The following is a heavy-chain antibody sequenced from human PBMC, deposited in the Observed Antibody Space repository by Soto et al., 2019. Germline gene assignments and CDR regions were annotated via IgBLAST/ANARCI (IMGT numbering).Heavy chain of an antibody. D-gene: IGHD3-10*01. CDR3: ARGEVRAFDI. CDR2: INHSGST. V-gene: IGHV4-34*01. J-gene: IGHJ3*02. CDR1: GGSFSGYY. Sequence: SETLSLTCAVYGGSFSGYYWSWIRQPPGKGLEWIGEINHSGSTNYNPSLKSRVTISVDTSKNQFSLKLSSVTAADTAVYYCARGEVRAFDIWGQGTMVTVSS.